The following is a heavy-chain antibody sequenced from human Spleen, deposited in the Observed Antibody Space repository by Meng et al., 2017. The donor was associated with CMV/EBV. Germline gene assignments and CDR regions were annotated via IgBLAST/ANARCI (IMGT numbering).Heavy chain of an antibody. V-gene: IGHV1-18*01. J-gene: IGHJ4*02. CDR3: ARTDFTNGDYFDY. D-gene: IGHD2-8*01. Sequence: KASGYTFTSYGISWVRQAPGQGLEWMRWISAYNGNTNYAQKLQGRVTMTTDTSTSTAYMELRSLRSDDTAVYYCARTDFTNGDYFDYWGQGTLVTVSS. CDR2: ISAYNGNT. CDR1: GYTFTSYG.